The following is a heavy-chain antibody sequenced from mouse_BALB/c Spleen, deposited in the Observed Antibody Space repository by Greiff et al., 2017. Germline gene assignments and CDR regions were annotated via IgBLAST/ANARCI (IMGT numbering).Heavy chain of an antibody. V-gene: IGHV5-9-4*01. D-gene: IGHD2-4*01. Sequence: EVKLVESGGGLVKPGGSLKLSCAASGFTFSSYAMSWVRQSPEKRLEWVAEISSGGSYTYYPDTVTGRFTISRDNAKNTLYLEMSSLRSEDTAMYYCARGDYGPFAYWGQGTLVTVSA. J-gene: IGHJ3*01. CDR1: GFTFSSYA. CDR2: ISSGGSYT. CDR3: ARGDYGPFAY.